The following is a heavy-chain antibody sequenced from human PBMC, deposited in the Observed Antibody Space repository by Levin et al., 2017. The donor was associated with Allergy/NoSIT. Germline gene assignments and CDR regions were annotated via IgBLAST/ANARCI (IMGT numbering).Heavy chain of an antibody. CDR2: TRNKANSYTT. J-gene: IGHJ6*02. V-gene: IGHV3-72*01. D-gene: IGHD1-26*01. CDR1: GFTFSDHY. CDR3: ARALRVGGYYYYGMDV. Sequence: GGSLRLSCAASGFTFSDHYMDWVRQAPGKGLEWVGRTRNKANSYTTEYAASVKGRFTISRDDSKNSVYLQMNSLKTEDTAVYYCARALRVGGYYYYGMDVWGQGTTVTVSS.